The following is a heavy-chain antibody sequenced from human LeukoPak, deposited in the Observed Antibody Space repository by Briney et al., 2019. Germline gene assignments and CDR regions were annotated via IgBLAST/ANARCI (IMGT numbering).Heavy chain of an antibody. CDR1: GFTFSSYG. D-gene: IGHD4-17*01. Sequence: GGSLRLSCAASGFTFSSYGMHWVRRAPGKGLEWVAVISYDGSNKYYADSVKGRFTISRDNSKNTLYLQMNSLRAEDTAVYYCAKDSDYGDSLGGAFDIWGQGTMVTVSS. V-gene: IGHV3-30*18. J-gene: IGHJ3*02. CDR2: ISYDGSNK. CDR3: AKDSDYGDSLGGAFDI.